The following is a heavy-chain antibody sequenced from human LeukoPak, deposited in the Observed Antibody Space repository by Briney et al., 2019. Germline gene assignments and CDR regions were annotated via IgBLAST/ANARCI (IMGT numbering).Heavy chain of an antibody. CDR2: IYYSGST. CDR1: GGSISSYY. D-gene: IGHD2-21*02. J-gene: IGHJ4*02. V-gene: IGHV4-39*01. CDR3: ASLYCGGDCYPDY. Sequence: PSETLSLTCTVSGGSISSYYWGWIRQPPGKGLEWIGSIYYSGSTYYNPSLKSRVTISVDTSKNQFSLKLSSVTAADTAVYYCASLYCGGDCYPDYWGQGTLVTVAS.